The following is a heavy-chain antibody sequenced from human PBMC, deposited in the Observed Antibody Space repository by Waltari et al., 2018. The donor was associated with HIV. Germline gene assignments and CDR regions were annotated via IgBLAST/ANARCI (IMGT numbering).Heavy chain of an antibody. V-gene: IGHV1-2*06. Sequence: QVQLVQSGAEVRTPGASMKVSCKASGYNVSGYYIPWVRQAPGLGLEWMGRITPYSGATNYAQKFRGRVTMTRDTSIRKAYVELSGLTSDDTAVYYCARAISTGRVTFDYWGQGTLVTVSS. CDR2: ITPYSGAT. D-gene: IGHD2-21*02. J-gene: IGHJ4*02. CDR3: ARAISTGRVTFDY. CDR1: GYNVSGYY.